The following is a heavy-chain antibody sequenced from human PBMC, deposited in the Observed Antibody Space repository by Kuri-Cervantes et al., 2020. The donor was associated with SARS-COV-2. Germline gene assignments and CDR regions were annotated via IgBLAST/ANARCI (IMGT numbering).Heavy chain of an antibody. Sequence: LRLSCTVSGGSISSGSYYWSWIRQPAGKGLEWIGRIYTSGSTNYNPSLKSRVTISVDTSKNQFSLKLSSVTAADTAVYYCARDGAARRLYMDVWGKGTTVTVSS. CDR1: GGSISSGSYY. J-gene: IGHJ6*03. CDR3: ARDGAARRLYMDV. CDR2: IYTSGST. V-gene: IGHV4-61*02. D-gene: IGHD6-6*01.